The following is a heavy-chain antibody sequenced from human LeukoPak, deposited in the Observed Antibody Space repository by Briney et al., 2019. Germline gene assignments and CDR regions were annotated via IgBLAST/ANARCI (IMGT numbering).Heavy chain of an antibody. CDR1: GYTFTGYY. J-gene: IGHJ3*02. Sequence: ASVKVSCKASGYTFTGYYMHWVRQPPGQGLEWMGWINPNSGGTNYAQKFQGRVTMTRDTSISTAYMELSRLRSDDTAVYYCARPVMYCGGVRYNAFDICGQGAMVTVSS. CDR3: ARPVMYCGGVRYNAFDI. V-gene: IGHV1-2*02. D-gene: IGHD2-21*02. CDR2: INPNSGGT.